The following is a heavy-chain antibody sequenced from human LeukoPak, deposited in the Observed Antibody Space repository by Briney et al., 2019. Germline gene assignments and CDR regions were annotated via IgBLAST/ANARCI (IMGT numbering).Heavy chain of an antibody. CDR3: ARHNVGRWLPKGDAFDI. V-gene: IGHV4-59*08. J-gene: IGHJ3*02. CDR1: GGSISSYY. Sequence: SETLSLTCTVSGGSISSYYWSWIRQPPGKGLEWIGYIYYSGSTNYNPSLKSRVTISVDTSKNQFSLKLSSVTAADTAVCYCARHNVGRWLPKGDAFDIWGQGTMVTVSS. CDR2: IYYSGST. D-gene: IGHD5-24*01.